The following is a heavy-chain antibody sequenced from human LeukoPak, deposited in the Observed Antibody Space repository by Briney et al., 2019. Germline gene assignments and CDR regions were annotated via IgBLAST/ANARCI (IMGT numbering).Heavy chain of an antibody. CDR3: ARGDDFWSGYYLTDY. D-gene: IGHD3-3*01. CDR2: MNPNSGNT. Sequence: GASVKVSCKASGYTFTSYDINWVRQATGQGLEWMGWMNPNSGNTGYAQKFQGRVTMTRDTSISTAYMELSRLRSDDTAVYYCARGDDFWSGYYLTDYWGQGTLVTVSS. CDR1: GYTFTSYD. V-gene: IGHV1-8*01. J-gene: IGHJ4*02.